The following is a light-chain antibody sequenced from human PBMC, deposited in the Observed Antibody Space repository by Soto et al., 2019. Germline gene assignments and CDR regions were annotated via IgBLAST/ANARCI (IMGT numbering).Light chain of an antibody. J-gene: IGKJ5*01. CDR3: QQYDTSPIT. V-gene: IGKV3-20*01. CDR2: DAS. CDR1: QSVSSSY. Sequence: EIVLTHSPGTLSLSPGERASLSCRASQSVSSSYLAWYQQKPGQAPRLLIYDASNRATGIPARFSGSGSGTDFTLTISRLEPEDFAVYYCQQYDTSPITFGQGTRLEI.